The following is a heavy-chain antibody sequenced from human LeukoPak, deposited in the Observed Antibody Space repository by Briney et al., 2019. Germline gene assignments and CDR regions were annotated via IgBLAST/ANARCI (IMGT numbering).Heavy chain of an antibody. CDR3: AAQIAARVY. J-gene: IGHJ4*02. CDR1: GGSYSNYY. D-gene: IGHD6-6*01. CDR2: VNHSEGT. V-gene: IGHV4-34*01. Sequence: SETLSLTCAVYGGSYSNYYWSWIRQPPGKGLEWIGEVNHSEGTNYSPSLKSRVSISVDTSKNQFSLKLSSVTAADTAVYYCAAQIAARVYWGQGSLVTVSP.